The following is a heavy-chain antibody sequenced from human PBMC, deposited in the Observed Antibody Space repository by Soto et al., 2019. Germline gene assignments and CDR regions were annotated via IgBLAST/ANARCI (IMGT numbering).Heavy chain of an antibody. CDR2: ISAYNGNT. CDR3: ARVQYYYDSSGYLPGYFDY. J-gene: IGHJ4*02. D-gene: IGHD3-22*01. CDR1: GYTFTSYG. Sequence: ASVKVSCKASGYTFTSYGISWVRQAPGQGLEWMGWISAYNGNTNYAQKLQGRVTVTTDTSTSTAYMELRSLRSDDTAVYYCARVQYYYDSSGYLPGYFDYWGQGTLVTVSS. V-gene: IGHV1-18*01.